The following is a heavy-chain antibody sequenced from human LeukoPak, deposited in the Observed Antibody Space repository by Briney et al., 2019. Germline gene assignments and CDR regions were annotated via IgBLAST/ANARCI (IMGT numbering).Heavy chain of an antibody. CDR2: ISSSSSTI. D-gene: IGHD6-19*01. V-gene: IGHV3-48*04. J-gene: IGHJ5*02. Sequence: GGSLRLSCAASGFTFSSYSMNWVRQAPGKGLEWVSYISSSSSTIYYADSVKARFTISRDNAKNSLYLQMNSLRAEDTAVYYCARDRWGIAVAGFHWFDPWGQGTLVTVSS. CDR3: ARDRWGIAVAGFHWFDP. CDR1: GFTFSSYS.